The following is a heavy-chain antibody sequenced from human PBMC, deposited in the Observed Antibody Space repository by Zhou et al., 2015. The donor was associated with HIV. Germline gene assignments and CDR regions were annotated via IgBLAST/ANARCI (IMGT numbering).Heavy chain of an antibody. CDR1: GGTFSSYT. CDR2: IIPILGIA. J-gene: IGHJ4*02. CDR3: QETYYYDSSGYGALDY. V-gene: IGHV1-69*02. D-gene: IGHD3-22*01. Sequence: QVQLVQSGAEVKKPGSSVKVSCKASGGTFSSYTISWVRQAPGQGLEWMGRIIPILGIANYAQKFQGRVTITADKSTSTAYMELSSLRSEDTAVYYCQETYYYDSSGYGALDYWGQGTLVTVSS.